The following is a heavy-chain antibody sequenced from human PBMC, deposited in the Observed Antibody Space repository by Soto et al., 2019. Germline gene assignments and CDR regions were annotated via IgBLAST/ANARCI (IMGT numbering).Heavy chain of an antibody. CDR2: INHSGST. CDR1: GGSFSGYY. D-gene: IGHD6-13*01. J-gene: IGHJ5*02. CDR3: ARDNLAAAGMEGDNWFDP. V-gene: IGHV4-34*01. Sequence: SETLSLTCAVYGGSFSGYYWSWIRQPPGKGLEWIGEINHSGSTNYNPSLKSRVTISVDTSKNQFSLKLSSVTAADTAVYYCARDNLAAAGMEGDNWFDPWGQGTLVTVSS.